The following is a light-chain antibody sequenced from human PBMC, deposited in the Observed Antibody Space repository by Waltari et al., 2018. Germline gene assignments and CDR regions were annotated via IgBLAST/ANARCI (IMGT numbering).Light chain of an antibody. V-gene: IGLV2-11*01. CDR2: DVN. Sequence: QSALTQPRSVSGSPGQSVTISCTGTSSDVGAYDYVSWYQQHPGKAPKFMIYDVNKRPAGVPVRFSGSKSGNTASLTISGLQAEDEADYYCCSFGGGYPVVFGGGTTLTVL. CDR1: SSDVGAYDY. J-gene: IGLJ3*02. CDR3: CSFGGGYPVV.